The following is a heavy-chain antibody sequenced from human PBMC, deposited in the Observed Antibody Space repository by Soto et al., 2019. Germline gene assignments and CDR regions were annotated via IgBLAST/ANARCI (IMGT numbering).Heavy chain of an antibody. J-gene: IGHJ4*02. CDR3: ARVISSRDEYFDY. CDR1: GESLSGYF. V-gene: IGHV4-34*01. Sequence: SETLSLTCAVYGESLSGYFLTWIRQPPGKGLEWIGEINHTGTTNYNPSLKSRVTMSVDKPKNQFSLNLTSVTAADTAVYYCARVISSRDEYFDYWGQGTVVTVSS. CDR2: INHTGTT. D-gene: IGHD2-2*01.